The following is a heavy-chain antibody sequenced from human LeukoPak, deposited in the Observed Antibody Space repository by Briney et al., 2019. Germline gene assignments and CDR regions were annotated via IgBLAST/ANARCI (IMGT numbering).Heavy chain of an antibody. CDR1: GFTFSSYA. CDR2: VTAGADKT. D-gene: IGHD2-21*01. CDR3: AKDRRFPDDVLDV. J-gene: IGHJ3*01. Sequence: GGSLRLSCAASGFTFSSYAMSWVRQAPGKGLEWVSAVTAGADKTCGADSVRGRFTISRDNSKNTLYLQMNNLRPEDTAVYYCAKDRRFPDDVLDVWGQGTLVTVSS. V-gene: IGHV3-23*01.